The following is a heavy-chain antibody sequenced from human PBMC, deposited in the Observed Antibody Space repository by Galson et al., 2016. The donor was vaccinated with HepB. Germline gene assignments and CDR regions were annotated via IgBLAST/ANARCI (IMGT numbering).Heavy chain of an antibody. J-gene: IGHJ5*02. V-gene: IGHV4-34*10. D-gene: IGHD2-2*01. CDR3: ARAAVVPGARMVFDP. Sequence: QAPGRGLEWIGEIYHTGTSNNNPFLSSRFTLSIDTSRNQFSLNLTSATAADTAVYYCARAAVVPGARMVFDPWGQGTLVTVSS. CDR2: IYHTGTS.